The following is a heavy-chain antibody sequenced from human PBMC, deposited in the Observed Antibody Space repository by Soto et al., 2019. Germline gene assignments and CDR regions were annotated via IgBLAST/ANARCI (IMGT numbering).Heavy chain of an antibody. Sequence: EVPLVESGGGLVQPGGSLRLSCAASGFTFSSYSMNWVRQAPGKGLEWVSYISSSSSTIYYADSVKGRFTISRDNAKNSLYLQMNSLRDEDTAVYYCARDPHSSGWPGSFDYWGQGTLVTVSS. CDR2: ISSSSSTI. CDR3: ARDPHSSGWPGSFDY. V-gene: IGHV3-48*02. J-gene: IGHJ4*02. D-gene: IGHD6-19*01. CDR1: GFTFSSYS.